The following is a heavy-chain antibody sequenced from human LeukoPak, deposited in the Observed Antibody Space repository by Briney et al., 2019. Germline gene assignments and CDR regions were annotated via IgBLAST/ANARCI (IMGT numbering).Heavy chain of an antibody. CDR1: GGSISSYY. J-gene: IGHJ4*02. D-gene: IGHD4-23*01. CDR3: ARKVTAIDY. V-gene: IGHV4-59*08. Sequence: SETLSLTCTVSGGSISSYYWSWIRQPPGKGLEWIGYIYYSGSTNYNPSLKSRVTISLDTSKNQFSLKVSSVTAADSAVYYCARKVTAIDYWGQGTLVTVSS. CDR2: IYYSGST.